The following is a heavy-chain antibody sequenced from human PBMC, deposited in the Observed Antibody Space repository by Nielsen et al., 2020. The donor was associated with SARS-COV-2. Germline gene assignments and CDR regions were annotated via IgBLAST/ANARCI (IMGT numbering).Heavy chain of an antibody. V-gene: IGHV3-30*03. CDR1: GFTFSPYG. Sequence: GESLKISYAASGFTFSPYGMHWVRQAPGKGLEWVAVISDDGRNKYYADSVKGRFTISRDNSKNTLYLQMNSLRADDTAVYYCARDWSRAFDVWGQGTMVTVSS. CDR3: ARDWSRAFDV. J-gene: IGHJ3*01. CDR2: ISDDGRNK.